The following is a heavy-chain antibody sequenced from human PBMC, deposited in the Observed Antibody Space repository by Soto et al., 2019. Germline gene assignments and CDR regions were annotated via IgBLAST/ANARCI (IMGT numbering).Heavy chain of an antibody. J-gene: IGHJ5*02. Sequence: SETQSVSYAVSGGSISNGGYSWSLIRQPPGKGLEWIGYIYYSGSTYYNTSLKSRVTISVGTSKNQFSLKLSSVSVADTAVYYCARVSTGTSVWFDPWGQGTLVTVSS. D-gene: IGHD1-7*01. CDR1: GGSISNGGYS. CDR2: IYYSGST. CDR3: ARVSTGTSVWFDP. V-gene: IGHV4-30-2*05.